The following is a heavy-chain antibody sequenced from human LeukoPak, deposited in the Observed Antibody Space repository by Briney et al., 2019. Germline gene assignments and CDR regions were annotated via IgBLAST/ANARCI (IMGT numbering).Heavy chain of an antibody. Sequence: ASVKVSCKASGGTFSSYAISWVRQAPGQGLEWMGGIILIFGTANYAQKFQGRVTITADESTSTAYMELSSLRSEDTAVYYCASESVPAASIFDYWGQGTLVTVSS. CDR1: GGTFSSYA. V-gene: IGHV1-69*13. CDR2: IILIFGTA. D-gene: IGHD2-2*01. J-gene: IGHJ4*02. CDR3: ASESVPAASIFDY.